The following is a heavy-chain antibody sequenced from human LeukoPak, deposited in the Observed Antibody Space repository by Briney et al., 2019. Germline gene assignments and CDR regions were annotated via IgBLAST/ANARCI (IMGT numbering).Heavy chain of an antibody. CDR2: INPNSGDT. CDR3: ARVRAIDSSCWEGFDY. J-gene: IGHJ4*02. CDR1: GYTFSMYY. Sequence: ASVKVSCKASGYTFSMYYMHWVRQAPGHGLEWMGWINPNSGDTNYAQKFQGRVTMTRDTSISTAYMELSRLTSDDTAVYYCARVRAIDSSCWEGFDYRGQGTLLTVSS. D-gene: IGHD6-13*01. V-gene: IGHV1-2*02.